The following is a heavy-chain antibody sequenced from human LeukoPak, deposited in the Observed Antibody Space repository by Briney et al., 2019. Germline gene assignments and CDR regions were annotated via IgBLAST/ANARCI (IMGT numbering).Heavy chain of an antibody. CDR1: GYTFTGYY. Sequence: ASVKVSCKASGYTFTGYYMHWVRQAPGQGLEWMGWINPNSGGTNYAQKFQGRVTMTRDTPITTAYMELSRLRSDDTAVYYCASGFPVDYYFDYWGQGTLVTVSS. V-gene: IGHV1-2*02. CDR3: ASGFPVDYYFDY. J-gene: IGHJ4*02. D-gene: IGHD3/OR15-3a*01. CDR2: INPNSGGT.